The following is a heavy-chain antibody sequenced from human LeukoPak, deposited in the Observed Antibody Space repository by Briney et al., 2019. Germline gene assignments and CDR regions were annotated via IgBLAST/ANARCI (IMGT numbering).Heavy chain of an antibody. D-gene: IGHD1-1*01. CDR3: VKVGTGTIDY. CDR2: INHSGST. J-gene: IGHJ4*02. V-gene: IGHV4-34*01. CDR1: GGSFSGYY. Sequence: SETLSLTCAVYGGSFSGYYWSWIRQPPGKGLEWIGEINHSGSTNYNPSLKSRVTISVDTSKNQFSLNLRSVTAADTAVYFCVKVGTGTIDYWGQGTLVTVSS.